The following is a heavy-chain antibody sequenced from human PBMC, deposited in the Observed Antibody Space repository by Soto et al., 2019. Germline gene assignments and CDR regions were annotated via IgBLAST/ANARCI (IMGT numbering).Heavy chain of an antibody. V-gene: IGHV1-18*01. CDR1: GYTFTSYG. D-gene: IGHD2-15*01. Sequence: ASVKVSCKASGYTFTSYGISWVRQAPGQGLEWMGWISAYNGNTNYAQKPQGRVTMTTDTSTSTAYMELRSLRSDDTAVYYCARRYCSGGSCYLGTFDYWGQGTLVTVSS. CDR3: ARRYCSGGSCYLGTFDY. CDR2: ISAYNGNT. J-gene: IGHJ4*02.